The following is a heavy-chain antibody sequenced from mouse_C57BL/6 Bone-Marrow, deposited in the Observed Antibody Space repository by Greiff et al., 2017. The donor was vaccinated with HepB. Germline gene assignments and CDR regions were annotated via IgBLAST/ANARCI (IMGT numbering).Heavy chain of an antibody. Sequence: VQLQQSGAELVKPGASVKMSCKASGYTFTTYPIEWMKQNHGKSLEWIGNFHPYNDDTKYNEKFKGKATLTVEKASSTIYLGLSRITSDDSAVYYCAMFYYGSSYGDYWGQGTTLTVSS. CDR1: GYTFTTYP. CDR2: FHPYNDDT. J-gene: IGHJ2*01. D-gene: IGHD1-1*01. CDR3: AMFYYGSSYGDY. V-gene: IGHV1-47*01.